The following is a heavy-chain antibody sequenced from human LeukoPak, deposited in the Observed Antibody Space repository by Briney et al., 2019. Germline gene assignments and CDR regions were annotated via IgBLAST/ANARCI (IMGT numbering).Heavy chain of an antibody. Sequence: RGSLRPSCAASGFTFSSYAMGWVRQAPGKGLEWVSTISGSGGSTYFADSVKGRFTLSRDNSKNTLFLQMNSLRAEDTAVYYRAKGYYTSTSCYHDYWGQGTLVTVSS. CDR1: GFTFSSYA. CDR2: ISGSGGST. CDR3: AKGYYTSTSCYHDY. J-gene: IGHJ4*02. V-gene: IGHV3-23*01. D-gene: IGHD2-2*01.